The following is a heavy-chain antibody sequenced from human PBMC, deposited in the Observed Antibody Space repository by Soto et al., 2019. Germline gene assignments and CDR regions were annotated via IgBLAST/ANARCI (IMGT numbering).Heavy chain of an antibody. CDR2: ISGSGGST. CDR3: AKHSSSSGGYYYYIMDV. CDR1: GFTFSSYA. D-gene: IGHD6-6*01. V-gene: IGHV3-23*01. J-gene: IGHJ6*02. Sequence: GGSLRLSCAASGFTFSSYAMSWVRLAPGKGLEWVSVISGSGGSTYYADSVKGRFTISRDNSRNTLYLQMNSLRAEDMAVYYCAKHSSSSGGYYYYIMDVWGQGTTVTV.